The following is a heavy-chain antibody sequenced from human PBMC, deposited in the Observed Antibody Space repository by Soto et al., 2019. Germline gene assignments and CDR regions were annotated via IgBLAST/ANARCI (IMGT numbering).Heavy chain of an antibody. CDR1: GYSITSGFY. CDR3: TRGAGAPWVRFDS. V-gene: IGHV4-38-2*01. D-gene: IGHD3-16*01. Sequence: SETLSLTCGVSGYSITSGFYWGWVRQSPGKGLEWIGTISYSAETFYNPFLASRFSMAVDSSKNQFSLRLTSVTAADTALYYCTRGAGAPWVRFDSWGRGILVTVSS. CDR2: ISYSAET. J-gene: IGHJ4*02.